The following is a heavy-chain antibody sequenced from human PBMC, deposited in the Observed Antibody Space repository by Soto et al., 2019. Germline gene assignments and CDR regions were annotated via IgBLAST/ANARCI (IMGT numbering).Heavy chain of an antibody. Sequence: SEALSLTCTVSGCSISGYYWSWIRQPPGKGLEWIGYMYNTGSTVYNPSFKSRVTISVDTSKNQFSLKLNSVTAADTAVYYCARDLWGYCGTDCYPLDVWGQGTTVTVS. V-gene: IGHV4-59*01. CDR1: GCSISGYY. CDR2: MYNTGST. J-gene: IGHJ6*02. CDR3: ARDLWGYCGTDCYPLDV. D-gene: IGHD2-21*02.